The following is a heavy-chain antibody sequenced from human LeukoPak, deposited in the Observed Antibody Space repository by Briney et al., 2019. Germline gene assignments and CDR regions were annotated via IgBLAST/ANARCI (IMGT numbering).Heavy chain of an antibody. Sequence: PGASVKVSCKASGYTFTGYYMHWVRQAPGQGLEWMGRIIPIFGIANYAQKFQGRVTITADKSTSTAYMELSSLRSEDTAVYYCAGVSLYCTGGGCYSGEIDYWGQGTLVTVSS. D-gene: IGHD2-15*01. CDR2: IIPIFGIA. V-gene: IGHV1-69*04. CDR3: AGVSLYCTGGGCYSGEIDY. J-gene: IGHJ4*02. CDR1: GYTFTGYY.